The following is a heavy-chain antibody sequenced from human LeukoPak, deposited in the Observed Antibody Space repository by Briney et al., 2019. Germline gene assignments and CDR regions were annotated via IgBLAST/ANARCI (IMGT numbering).Heavy chain of an antibody. V-gene: IGHV4-39*07. CDR3: AREEYTDAFDI. D-gene: IGHD2/OR15-2a*01. CDR1: GGSFSSSSYF. CDR2: VSYSGST. J-gene: IGHJ3*02. Sequence: SETLSLTCTVSGGSFSSSSYFWVWIRQPPGKGLEWVGTVSYSGSTYYNPSLKSRVTISVDRSKNQFSLKLSSVTAADTAVYYCAREEYTDAFDIWGQGTMVTVSS.